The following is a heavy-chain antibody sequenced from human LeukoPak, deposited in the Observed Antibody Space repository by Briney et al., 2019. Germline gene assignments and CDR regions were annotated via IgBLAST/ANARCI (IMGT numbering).Heavy chain of an antibody. V-gene: IGHV1-69*13. Sequence: SVKVSCKTSGGTFSTYGISWVRQAPGQGLEWLGGIIPVFGVTDYAQKFQGRVTISADESTRTVYMELRSLRSEDTAVYYCARAGYSGNSRGGQNYYMDVWGQGTTVTVSS. J-gene: IGHJ6*03. D-gene: IGHD5-12*01. CDR2: IIPVFGVT. CDR3: ARAGYSGNSRGGQNYYMDV. CDR1: GGTFSTYG.